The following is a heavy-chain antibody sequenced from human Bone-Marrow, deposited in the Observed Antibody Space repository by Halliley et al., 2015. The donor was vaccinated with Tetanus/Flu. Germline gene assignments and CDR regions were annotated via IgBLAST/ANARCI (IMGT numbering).Heavy chain of an antibody. D-gene: IGHD6-19*01. CDR3: AKVGLAGSWDIWFDS. Sequence: VSTIRAGGADMHYLESVKGRFTISRDKTKNTLYLQMNSLRGEDTALYYCAKVGLAGSWDIWFDSWGQGTLVTVSS. CDR2: IRAGGADM. V-gene: IGHV3-23*01. J-gene: IGHJ5*01.